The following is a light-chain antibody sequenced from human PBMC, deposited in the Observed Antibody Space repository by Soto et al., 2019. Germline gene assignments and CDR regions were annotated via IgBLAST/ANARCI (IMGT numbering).Light chain of an antibody. CDR3: QQRSHWPPVT. CDR1: QSVGYH. Sequence: EIVLTQSPATLSLSPGERATLSCRASQSVGYHLAWYQQKPGQAPRLLIYDASNRATGIPARFSGSGSGTDFTLAISCLEPEDFAVYYCQQRSHWPPVTFGGGTKVEIK. V-gene: IGKV3-11*01. J-gene: IGKJ4*01. CDR2: DAS.